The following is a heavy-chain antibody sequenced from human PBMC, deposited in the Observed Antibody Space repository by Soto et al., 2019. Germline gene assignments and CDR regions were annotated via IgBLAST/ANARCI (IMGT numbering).Heavy chain of an antibody. CDR3: ASFGGDLGTFFDS. D-gene: IGHD3-16*01. Sequence: GGSLRLSCAASGFTFNSYAMHWVRQAPGKGLEWVAVTSYDGSNKYHADSVKGRFTISRDNSKNTLYLQMSSLRAEDTAIYYCASFGGDLGTFFDSWGQGPLVTVS. CDR1: GFTFNSYA. J-gene: IGHJ4*02. V-gene: IGHV3-30-3*01. CDR2: TSYDGSNK.